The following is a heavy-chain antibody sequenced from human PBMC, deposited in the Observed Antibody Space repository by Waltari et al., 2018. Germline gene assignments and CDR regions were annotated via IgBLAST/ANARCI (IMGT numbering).Heavy chain of an antibody. CDR2: MHTSGST. V-gene: IGHV4-4*07. D-gene: IGHD2-15*01. CDR3: ARDEPISASFDI. J-gene: IGHJ3*02. Sequence: QVHLQKSGPGLVEPSETLSLTGSISGDSVQNFHWSWIRQSAGKGLEWIGRMHTSGSTKYNPSLESRVTLSLDTSKNHFSLKLRSVIAADTAIYYCARDEPISASFDIWGQGTLVIVSS. CDR1: GDSVQNFH.